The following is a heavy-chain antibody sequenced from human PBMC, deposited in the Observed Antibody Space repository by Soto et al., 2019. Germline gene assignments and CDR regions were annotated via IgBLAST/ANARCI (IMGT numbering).Heavy chain of an antibody. J-gene: IGHJ4*02. CDR2: IYYSGST. CDR3: ARGGGVYYFDY. V-gene: IGHV4-31*03. CDR1: GGSISSGGYY. Sequence: SETLSLTCTVSGGSISSGGYYWTWIRQHPGKGLEWIGYIYYSGSTYYNPSLKSRVTMSLDTSKNQFSLKLSSLTAADTAVYYCARGGGVYYFDYWGQGTLVTVSS. D-gene: IGHD2-8*02.